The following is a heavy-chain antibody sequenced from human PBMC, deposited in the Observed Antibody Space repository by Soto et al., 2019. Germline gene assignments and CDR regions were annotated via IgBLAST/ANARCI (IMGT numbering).Heavy chain of an antibody. Sequence: QLQLVQSGAEMKKPGASVKVSCKASGYTLTSFGISWVRQAPGQGLEWIGWISVYSGKTNYVQKFQDIVTMTTDTSTSTAYRELRSLRSDDTAVYYCARGGAQWELLPDYWGQGTLVTVSS. CDR3: ARGGAQWELLPDY. J-gene: IGHJ4*02. D-gene: IGHD1-26*01. V-gene: IGHV1-18*04. CDR1: GYTLTSFG. CDR2: ISVYSGKT.